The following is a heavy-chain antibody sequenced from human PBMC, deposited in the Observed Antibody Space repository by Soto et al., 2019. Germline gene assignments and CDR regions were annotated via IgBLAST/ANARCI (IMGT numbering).Heavy chain of an antibody. V-gene: IGHV3-48*03. CDR3: AREVDTIWSLGSSAGWFDS. J-gene: IGHJ5*01. CDR2: ISSSGSTI. CDR1: GFTFSSYE. Sequence: GGSLRLSCAASGFTFSSYEMNWVRQAPGKGPEWVSYISSSGSTIYYADSVKGRFTISRDNAKNSLYVQMNSLRAEDTAVYYCAREVDTIWSLGSSAGWFDSWGQGTLVTVYS. D-gene: IGHD5-18*01.